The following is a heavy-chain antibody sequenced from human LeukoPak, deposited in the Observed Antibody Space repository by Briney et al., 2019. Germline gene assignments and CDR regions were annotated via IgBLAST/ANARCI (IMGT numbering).Heavy chain of an antibody. CDR2: ISSGSSYI. Sequence: GGSLRLSCAASGFTFSSYSMNLVRQAPGKGLEWVSSISSGSSYIYYADSVKGRFTISRDNSKNTLYLQMNSLRAEDPAVYYCAKDPRDHSYGWSWRYFDYWGQGTLVTVSX. CDR1: GFTFSSYS. CDR3: AKDPRDHSYGWSWRYFDY. D-gene: IGHD5-18*01. J-gene: IGHJ4*02. V-gene: IGHV3-21*04.